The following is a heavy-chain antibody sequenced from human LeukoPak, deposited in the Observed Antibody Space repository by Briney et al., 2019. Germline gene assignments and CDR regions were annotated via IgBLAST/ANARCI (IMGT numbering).Heavy chain of an antibody. D-gene: IGHD5-24*01. CDR1: GYTFTSHD. CDR2: MNPNSGNT. V-gene: IGHV1-8*03. J-gene: IGHJ4*02. CDR3: ATLGDGYNSDY. Sequence: ASVKVSCKASGYTFTSHDINWVRQATGQGLEWMGWMNPNSGNTGYAQKFQGRVTITRNTSISTAYMELSSLRSEDTAVYYCATLGDGYNSDYWGQGTLVTVSS.